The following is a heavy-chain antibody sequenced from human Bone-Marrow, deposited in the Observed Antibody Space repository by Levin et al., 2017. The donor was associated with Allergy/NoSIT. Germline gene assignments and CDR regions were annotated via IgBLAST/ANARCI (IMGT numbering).Heavy chain of an antibody. CDR1: GGSISSDSYH. CDR3: ARLVATAGADTRGYYDF. D-gene: IGHD6-19*01. J-gene: IGHJ4*02. Sequence: SETLSLTCSVSGGSISSDSYHWGWVRQPPGKGLEWIGNIDYRERTDYNPSLKSRVTISVDTSKNQFYVKLNSATAADTAVYSCARLVATAGADTRGYYDFWGRGALVSVSS. CDR2: IDYRERT. V-gene: IGHV4-39*01.